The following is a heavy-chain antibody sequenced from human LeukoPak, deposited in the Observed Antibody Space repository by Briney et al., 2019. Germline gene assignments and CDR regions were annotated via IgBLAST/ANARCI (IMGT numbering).Heavy chain of an antibody. V-gene: IGHV4-59*11. CDR2: ISNSGST. CDR1: GGSISSHY. J-gene: IGHJ6*02. CDR3: ARETKRFTLVRGVREYYYGMDV. Sequence: SETLSLTCTVSGGSISSHYWIWVRQPPGKGLEYIGHISNSGSTYYNPSLESRVTFSVDTSKSQFSLKLSSVSAADTAVYYCARETKRFTLVRGVREYYYGMDVWGQGTTVIVSS. D-gene: IGHD3-10*01.